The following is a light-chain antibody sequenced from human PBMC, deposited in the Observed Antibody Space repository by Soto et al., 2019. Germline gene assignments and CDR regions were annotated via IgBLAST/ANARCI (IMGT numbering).Light chain of an antibody. CDR1: QSVSSY. CDR3: QQRSNWQIT. J-gene: IGKJ5*01. CDR2: DAS. V-gene: IGKV3-11*01. Sequence: EIVLTQSPATLSLSPGERATLSCRASQSVSSYLAWYQQKPGQAPRLLIYDASNRATGIPARFSGSGSGTDFTLTIISLEPEDFAVYYCQQRSNWQITFGQGTRLEIK.